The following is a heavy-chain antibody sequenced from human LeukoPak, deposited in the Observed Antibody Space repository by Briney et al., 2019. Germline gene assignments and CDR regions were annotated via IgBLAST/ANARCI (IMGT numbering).Heavy chain of an antibody. V-gene: IGHV3-66*01. CDR2: IYSGGDT. D-gene: IGHD4-17*01. J-gene: IGHJ4*02. Sequence: GGSLRLSCVASGFTVSSNYVTWVRQPPGKGLEWVSIIYSGGDTYYADSVKGRFTISRDNSKNTVYLQMDSLRAEDTAVYYCASGTTVTTAFNCWGQRSLVTVSS. CDR3: ASGTTVTTAFNC. CDR1: GFTVSSNY.